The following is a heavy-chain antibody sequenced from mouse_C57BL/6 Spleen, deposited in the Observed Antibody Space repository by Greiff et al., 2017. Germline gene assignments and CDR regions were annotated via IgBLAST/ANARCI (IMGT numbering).Heavy chain of an antibody. Sequence: EVQVVESGGGLVQPTGSLKLSCAASGFSFNTYAMNWVRQAPGKGLEWVARIRSKSNNYATYSADSVKDRFTITRDDSESMLYLQMNNLKTEDTAMYYCVRQEGDYWGQGTTLTVSS. CDR3: VRQEGDY. V-gene: IGHV10-1*01. CDR1: GFSFNTYA. J-gene: IGHJ2*01. CDR2: IRSKSNNYAT.